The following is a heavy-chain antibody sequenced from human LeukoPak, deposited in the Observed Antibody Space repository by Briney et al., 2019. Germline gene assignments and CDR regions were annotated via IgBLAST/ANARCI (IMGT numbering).Heavy chain of an antibody. CDR2: VSTNDGNT. CDR3: ARDFDQYSGRFGGFGHDF. D-gene: IGHD1-26*01. Sequence: ASVKVSCKASGYTFTNYHIAWVRQAPGQGLEWMGWVSTNDGNTVYAQRLQGRVTMTTDTSTSTAYMELRSLRSDDTAVYYCARDFDQYSGRFGGFGHDFWGQGTLVTVSS. V-gene: IGHV1-18*01. J-gene: IGHJ4*02. CDR1: GYTFTNYH.